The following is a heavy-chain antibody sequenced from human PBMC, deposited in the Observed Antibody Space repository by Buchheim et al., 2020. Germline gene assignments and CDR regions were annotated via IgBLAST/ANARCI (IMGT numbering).Heavy chain of an antibody. V-gene: IGHV3-23*01. CDR1: GFTFTSYA. D-gene: IGHD6-13*01. CDR3: AASLSGTRGRLPY. CDR2: ISGSGDVP. Sequence: EVQLLESGGGLVQPGGSLGLSCTASGFTFTSYAMNWVRQAPGKGLEWVSGISGSGDVPYYADSVTGRFTISRDNSKNTVYLPMNSLRAEDTAEYYCAASLSGTRGRLPYWGHGTL. J-gene: IGHJ1*01.